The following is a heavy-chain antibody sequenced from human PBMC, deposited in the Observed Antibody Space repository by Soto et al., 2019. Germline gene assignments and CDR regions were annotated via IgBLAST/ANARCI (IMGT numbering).Heavy chain of an antibody. CDR3: ARDWVAGYYGMDV. CDR1: GGTFSSYA. J-gene: IGHJ6*02. CDR2: IIPIFGTA. Sequence: ASVKVSCKASGGTFSSYAISWVRQAPGQGLEWMGGIIPIFGTANYAQKFQGRVTITRDTSASTAYMELSSLRSEDTAVYYCARDWVAGYYGMDVWGQGTTVTVSS. V-gene: IGHV1-69*05. D-gene: IGHD2-15*01.